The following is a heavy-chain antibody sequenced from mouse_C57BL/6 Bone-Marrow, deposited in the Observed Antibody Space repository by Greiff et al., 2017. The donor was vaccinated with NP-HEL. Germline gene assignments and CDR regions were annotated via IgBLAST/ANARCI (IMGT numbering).Heavy chain of an antibody. CDR3: ARAYGNYLDY. J-gene: IGHJ2*01. D-gene: IGHD2-10*02. CDR2: ISYDGSN. Sequence: EVKLQESGPGLVKPSQSLSLTCSVTGYSITSGYYWNWIRRFPGNKLEWVGSISYDGSNNYSPSLQNRISITRDTSKNQFFLKLNSVTAEDTATYHCARAYGNYLDYWGQGTTLTVSS. V-gene: IGHV3-6*01. CDR1: GYSITSGYY.